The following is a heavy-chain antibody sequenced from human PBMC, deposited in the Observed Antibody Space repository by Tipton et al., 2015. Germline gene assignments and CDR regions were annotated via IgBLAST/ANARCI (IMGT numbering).Heavy chain of an antibody. CDR3: ARYEVEVDAFDI. V-gene: IGHV4-61*01. D-gene: IGHD3-16*01. Sequence: LRLSCTVSGDSVSSGNYHWSWIRQPPGKGLEWIGCLQTSGSTSYNPSLRSRVFISIDTSKNQFSLKLNSVTAADTAVYYCARYEVEVDAFDIWGQGTMVTVSS. J-gene: IGHJ3*02. CDR2: LQTSGST. CDR1: GDSVSSGNYH.